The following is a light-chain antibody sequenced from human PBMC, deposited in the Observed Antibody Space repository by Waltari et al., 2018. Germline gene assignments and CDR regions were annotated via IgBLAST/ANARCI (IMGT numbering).Light chain of an antibody. CDR3: QQLNSYPIT. J-gene: IGKJ5*01. CDR1: QGISSN. Sequence: IQLTQSPSSLPASVGDRVTITCRASQGISSNLAWYQQKPGKAPKLLISAASTLQSGFPLRFSGSGSGTDFTLTSSSLQPEDFATFYCQQLNSYPITFGQGTRLEIK. V-gene: IGKV1-9*01. CDR2: AAS.